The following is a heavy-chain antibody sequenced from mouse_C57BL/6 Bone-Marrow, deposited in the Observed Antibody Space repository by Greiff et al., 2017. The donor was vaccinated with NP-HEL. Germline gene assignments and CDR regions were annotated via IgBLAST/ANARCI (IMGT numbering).Heavy chain of an antibody. J-gene: IGHJ4*01. V-gene: IGHV1-81*01. CDR1: GYTFTSYG. Sequence: QVQLQQSGAELARPGASVKLSCKASGYTFTSYGISWVKQRTGQGLEWIGEIYPRSGNTYYNEKFKGKATLTADKSSSTAYMELHSLTSEDSAVYFCARSGYGSSYDYAMDYWGQGTSVTVSS. D-gene: IGHD1-1*01. CDR2: IYPRSGNT. CDR3: ARSGYGSSYDYAMDY.